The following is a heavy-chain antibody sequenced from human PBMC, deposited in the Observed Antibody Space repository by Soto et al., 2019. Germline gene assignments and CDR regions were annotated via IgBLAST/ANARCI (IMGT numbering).Heavy chain of an antibody. Sequence: QVPLVESGGGVVQPGRSLRLSCAASGFTFSSYGMHWVRQAPGKGLEWVAVISYDGSNKYYADSVKGRFTICRDNSKNTLYLQMNSLRAEDTAVYYCAKDLTDYGDHLLDYWGQGTLVTVSS. CDR1: GFTFSSYG. J-gene: IGHJ4*02. CDR3: AKDLTDYGDHLLDY. CDR2: ISYDGSNK. D-gene: IGHD4-17*01. V-gene: IGHV3-30*18.